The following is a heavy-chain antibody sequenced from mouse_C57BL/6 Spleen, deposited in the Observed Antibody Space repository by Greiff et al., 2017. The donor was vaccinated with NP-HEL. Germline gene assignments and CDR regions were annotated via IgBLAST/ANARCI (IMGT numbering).Heavy chain of an antibody. CDR2: IYPRSGNT. Sequence: VQLQESGAELARPGASVKLSCKASGYTFTSYGISWVQQRPGQGLEWIGEIYPRSGNTYYNEKFKGKATLTADNSSSTANMELRSQTSEDSAVYTCTRAGGYGSSRYCFAHWGQGTTLTVSS. CDR1: GYTFTSYG. J-gene: IGHJ2*01. CDR3: TRAGGYGSSRYCFAH. D-gene: IGHD1-1*01. V-gene: IGHV1-81*01.